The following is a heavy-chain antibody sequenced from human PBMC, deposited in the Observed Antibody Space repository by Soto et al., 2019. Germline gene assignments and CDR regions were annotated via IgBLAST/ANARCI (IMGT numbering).Heavy chain of an antibody. J-gene: IGHJ4*02. CDR3: ARVTGYNWNYFFDY. CDR1: GGSISSYY. CDR2: IYYSGST. V-gene: IGHV4-59*01. Sequence: SETLSLTCTVSGGSISSYYWSWIRQPPGKGLEWIGYIYYSGSTNYNPSLKSRVTISVDTSKNQFSLKLSSVTAADTAVYYCARVTGYNWNYFFDYWGQGTLVTVSS. D-gene: IGHD1-7*01.